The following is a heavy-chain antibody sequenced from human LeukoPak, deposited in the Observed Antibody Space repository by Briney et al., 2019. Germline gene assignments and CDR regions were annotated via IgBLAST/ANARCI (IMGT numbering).Heavy chain of an antibody. V-gene: IGHV1-69*13. CDR3: ARDQGYYYDSSGLLDY. Sequence: SVKVSCKASGGTFSSYAISWVRQAPGQGLEWMGGIISIFGTANYAQKFQGRVTITADESTSTAYMELSSLRSEDTAVYYCARDQGYYYDSSGLLDYWGQGTLVTVSS. CDR1: GGTFSSYA. CDR2: IISIFGTA. D-gene: IGHD3-22*01. J-gene: IGHJ4*02.